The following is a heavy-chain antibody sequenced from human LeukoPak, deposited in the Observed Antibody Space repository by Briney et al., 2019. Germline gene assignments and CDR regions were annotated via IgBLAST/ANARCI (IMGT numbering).Heavy chain of an antibody. CDR1: GGPISSYY. Sequence: PSETLSLTCTVSGGPISSYYWSWIRQPPGKGLEWIGYIYYSGSTDYNPSLKSRVTISVDSSKNLFSLKLSSVTAADTAVYYCARHLPDYYDSSGYYRTSDAFDIWGPGTMVTVSS. CDR3: ARHLPDYYDSSGYYRTSDAFDI. J-gene: IGHJ3*02. D-gene: IGHD3-22*01. V-gene: IGHV4-59*01. CDR2: IYYSGST.